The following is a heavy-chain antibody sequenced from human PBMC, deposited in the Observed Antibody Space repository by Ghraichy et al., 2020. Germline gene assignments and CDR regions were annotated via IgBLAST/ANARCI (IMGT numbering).Heavy chain of an antibody. J-gene: IGHJ4*02. Sequence: SETLSLTCTVSGGSISSYYWSWIRQPPGKGLEWIGCIYYSGSTNYNPSLKSRVTISVDTSKNQFSLKLSSVTAADTAVYYCARRGYSFDYWGQGTLVTVSS. CDR1: GGSISSYY. CDR3: ARRGYSFDY. D-gene: IGHD5-18*01. CDR2: IYYSGST. V-gene: IGHV4-59*01.